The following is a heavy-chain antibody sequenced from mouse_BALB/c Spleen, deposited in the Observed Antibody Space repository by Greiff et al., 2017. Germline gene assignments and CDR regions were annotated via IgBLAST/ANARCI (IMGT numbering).Heavy chain of an antibody. CDR2: IWGDGST. J-gene: IGHJ2*01. CDR3: ARDRDSTMITTGLDY. D-gene: IGHD2-4*01. Sequence: VKLMESGPGLVAPSQSLSITCTVSGFSLTGYGVNWVRQPPGKGLEWLGMIWGDGSTDYNSALKSRLGISKDNSKSQVFLKMNSLQTDDTARYYCARDRDSTMITTGLDYWGQGTTLTVSS. CDR1: GFSLTGYG. V-gene: IGHV2-6-7*01.